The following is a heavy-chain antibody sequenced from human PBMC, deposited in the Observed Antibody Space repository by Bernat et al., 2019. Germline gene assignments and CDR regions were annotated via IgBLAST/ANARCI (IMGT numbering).Heavy chain of an antibody. CDR2: ISSSGSTI. Sequence: EVQLVESGGGLVKPGGSLRVSCAASGFTFSSYEMNWVRQAAGKGLECISYISSSGSTIFYADSVKGRFTTSRDNGKNSLYLQMNSLRAEDTAVYYCARVYSSSSGRASDYWGQGTLVTVSS. CDR3: ARVYSSSSGRASDY. V-gene: IGHV3-48*03. D-gene: IGHD6-6*01. CDR1: GFTFSSYE. J-gene: IGHJ4*02.